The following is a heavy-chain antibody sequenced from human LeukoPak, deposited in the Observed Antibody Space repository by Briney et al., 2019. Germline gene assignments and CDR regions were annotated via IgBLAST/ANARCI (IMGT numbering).Heavy chain of an antibody. V-gene: IGHV4-30-2*01. CDR1: GVSISSGGYS. Sequence: SEILSLTCAVSGVSISSGGYSWSWIRQPPGKGLEWIGYIYHSGSTYYNPSLKSRVTISVDRSKNQFSLKLSSVTAADTAVYYCARTSIAARRANAFDIWGRGTMVTVSS. CDR3: ARTSIAARRANAFDI. D-gene: IGHD6-6*01. CDR2: IYHSGST. J-gene: IGHJ3*02.